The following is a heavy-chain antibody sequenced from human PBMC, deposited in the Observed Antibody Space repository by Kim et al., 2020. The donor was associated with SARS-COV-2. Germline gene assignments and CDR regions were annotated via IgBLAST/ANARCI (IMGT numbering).Heavy chain of an antibody. CDR2: IRPFSDST. CDR1: GVIFSNYA. V-gene: IGHV3-23*01. CDR3: AAEYNTFGQAHYSF. J-gene: IGHJ4*01. Sequence: GGSLRLSCAASGVIFSNYARRWGRQTPGKGLEWGAIIRPFSDSTYSDTLQVLFVVSREKSTNKLHLHMKSLTAGDTARYFCAAEYNTFGQAHYSFWGRRILVTVSS. D-gene: IGHD1-20*01.